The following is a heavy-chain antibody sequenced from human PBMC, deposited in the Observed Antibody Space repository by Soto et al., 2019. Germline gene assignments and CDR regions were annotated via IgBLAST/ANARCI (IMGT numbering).Heavy chain of an antibody. CDR3: ASETMEIFDY. Sequence: EVQLVESGGGLVQPGGSLRLSCAASGFTVSSNYMSWVRQAPGKGLEWVAVIYSGGSTYYADSVKGRFTIARDNSKNTLHLQMTTRRAEDTDVYYCASETMEIFDYWGQGTLVTVSS. D-gene: IGHD3-10*01. CDR2: IYSGGST. CDR1: GFTVSSNY. J-gene: IGHJ4*02. V-gene: IGHV3-66*01.